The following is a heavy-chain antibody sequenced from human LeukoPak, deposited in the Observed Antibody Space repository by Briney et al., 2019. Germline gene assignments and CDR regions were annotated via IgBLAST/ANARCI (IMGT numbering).Heavy chain of an antibody. CDR3: ARDIGTD. J-gene: IGHJ4*02. Sequence: GGSLRLSCAASGFTFRSSWMHWVRQVPEKGLVWVSRINSDGTLTTNADSVKGRFTISRDNAKDMLYLQMNSLRAEDTAVYYCARDIGTDWGQGTLVTVSS. V-gene: IGHV3-74*01. CDR2: INSDGTLT. D-gene: IGHD1-14*01. CDR1: GFTFRSSW.